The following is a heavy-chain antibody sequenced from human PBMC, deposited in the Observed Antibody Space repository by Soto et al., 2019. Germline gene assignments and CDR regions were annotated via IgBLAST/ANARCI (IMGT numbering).Heavy chain of an antibody. Sequence: EVQLLESGGGLAQPGGSLSLSCAASGFTFSSYPMCWVRQAPGQGLEWVSGIVASGGITYYADSVKGRFTISRDNSKNTLYLQMNSLRAEDTAVYYCAKNSAATIRVGYDYWGQGTLVTVSS. J-gene: IGHJ4*02. V-gene: IGHV3-23*01. CDR1: GFTFSSYP. CDR2: IVASGGIT. CDR3: AKNSAATIRVGYDY. D-gene: IGHD5-12*01.